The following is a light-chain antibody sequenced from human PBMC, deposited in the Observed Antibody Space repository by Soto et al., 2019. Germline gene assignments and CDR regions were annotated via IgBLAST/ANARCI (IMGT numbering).Light chain of an antibody. CDR1: SSDVGRYDY. J-gene: IGLJ1*01. CDR3: SSYSSTGTLYV. V-gene: IGLV2-14*01. Sequence: QSALTQPPSASGSPGESVTVSCTGASSDVGRYDYVSWYQQHPGKAPQLLIYEVIHRPSGVSNRFSGSKSGYAASLTISGLQAEDEADYYCSSYSSTGTLYVFGTGTKVTV. CDR2: EVI.